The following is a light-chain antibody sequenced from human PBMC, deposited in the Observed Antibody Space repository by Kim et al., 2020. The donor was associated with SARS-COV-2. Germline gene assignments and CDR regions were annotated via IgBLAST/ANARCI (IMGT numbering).Light chain of an antibody. CDR3: QHYHSWPIT. CDR1: QSISVN. J-gene: IGKJ5*01. Sequence: EILMTQSPATLSVSPGERATLSCRASQSISVNLAWYQQRPGQAPRLLIHRASTRATGVSARFSGSGSGTEFTLTINSLQSDDFAVYYCQHYHSWPITFGQGKRLEIK. CDR2: RAS. V-gene: IGKV3-15*01.